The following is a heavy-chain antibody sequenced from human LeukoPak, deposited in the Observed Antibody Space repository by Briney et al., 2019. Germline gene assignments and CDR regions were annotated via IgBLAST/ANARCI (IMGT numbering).Heavy chain of an antibody. D-gene: IGHD3-16*02. CDR1: GGSISSYY. CDR3: ARHIGGRYYYYYMDV. Sequence: TETLSLTCTVSGGSISSYYWSWIRQPPGKGLEWIGYIYYSGSTNYNPSLKSRVTISADTSKNQFSLKLSSVTAADTAVYYCARHIGGRYYYYYMDVWGKGTTVTISS. CDR2: IYYSGST. J-gene: IGHJ6*03. V-gene: IGHV4-59*08.